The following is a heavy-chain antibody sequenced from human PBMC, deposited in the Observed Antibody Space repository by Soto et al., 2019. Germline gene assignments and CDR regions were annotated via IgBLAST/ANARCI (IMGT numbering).Heavy chain of an antibody. Sequence: PGGSLRLSCAASGFTFSTYAMHWVRQAPGKGLEWLAIISYDGSNKYYADSVKGRFTISRDNSRNTLYLQMNSLRPEDTAVYYCARDDGGSYTKYYFDYWGQGTLVTVSS. J-gene: IGHJ4*02. CDR2: ISYDGSNK. CDR1: GFTFSTYA. V-gene: IGHV3-30-3*01. D-gene: IGHD1-26*01. CDR3: ARDDGGSYTKYYFDY.